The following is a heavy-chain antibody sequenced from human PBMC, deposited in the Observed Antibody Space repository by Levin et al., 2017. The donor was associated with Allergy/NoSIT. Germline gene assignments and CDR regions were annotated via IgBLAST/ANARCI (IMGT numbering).Heavy chain of an antibody. D-gene: IGHD6-19*01. Sequence: LSLTCAASGFTFSSYSMNWVRQAPGKGLEWVSSISSTSTYIYYADSVKGRFTISRDNAKNSLYLQMNSLRAEDTAVYYCARDLGSGWYSSIDYWGQGTLVTVSS. J-gene: IGHJ4*02. CDR1: GFTFSSYS. CDR2: ISSTSTYI. V-gene: IGHV3-21*01. CDR3: ARDLGSGWYSSIDY.